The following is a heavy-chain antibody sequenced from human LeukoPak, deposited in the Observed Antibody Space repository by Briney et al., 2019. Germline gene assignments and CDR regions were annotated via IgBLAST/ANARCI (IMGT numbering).Heavy chain of an antibody. Sequence: GESLRISCKGSGYRFLSYWITWVRQMPGKGLEWMGRIDPTDSYTTYSPSFQGHVTISADKSISTAYLQWNSLKASDTAMYYCARLPSGYSGYPYSDYWGQGTLVTVSS. J-gene: IGHJ4*02. D-gene: IGHD5-12*01. CDR1: GYRFLSYW. V-gene: IGHV5-10-1*01. CDR3: ARLPSGYSGYPYSDY. CDR2: IDPTDSYT.